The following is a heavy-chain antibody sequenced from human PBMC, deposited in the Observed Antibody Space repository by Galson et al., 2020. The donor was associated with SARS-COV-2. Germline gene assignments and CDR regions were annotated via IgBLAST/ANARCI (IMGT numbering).Heavy chain of an antibody. D-gene: IGHD3-3*01. CDR1: GFTFSSYS. Sequence: NSGGSLRLSCAASGFTFSSYSMNWVRQAPGKGLEWVSSISSSSSYIYYADSVKGRFTISRDNAKNSLYLQMNSLRAEDTAVYYCARGSNDNYDFWNGYYTNFDYWGQGTLVTVSS. CDR3: ARGSNDNYDFWNGYYTNFDY. CDR2: ISSSSSYI. V-gene: IGHV3-21*01. J-gene: IGHJ4*02.